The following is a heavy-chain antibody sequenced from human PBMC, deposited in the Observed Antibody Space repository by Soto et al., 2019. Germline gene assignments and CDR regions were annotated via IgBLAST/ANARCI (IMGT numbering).Heavy chain of an antibody. CDR1: GGSISSGGYY. CDR2: IYYSGST. CDR3: ARLIGDYTQALFDY. D-gene: IGHD4-17*01. J-gene: IGHJ4*02. Sequence: SETLSLTCTVSGGSISSGGYYWSWIRQHPGKGLEWIGYIYYSGSTYYNPSLKSRVTISVDTSKNQFSLNLSSVTAADTAVYYCARLIGDYTQALFDYWGQGTLVTVSS. V-gene: IGHV4-31*03.